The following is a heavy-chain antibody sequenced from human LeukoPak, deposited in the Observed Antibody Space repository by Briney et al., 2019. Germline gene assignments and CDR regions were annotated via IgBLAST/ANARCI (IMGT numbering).Heavy chain of an antibody. Sequence: GGSLRLSCAASGFTFHDYAMPWVRQAPGKGLEWVSGIRWNSGGIAYADSVKGRFTISRDNAKNSLYLQMNSLRAEDTALYYCANGDDSSGYYYSRTYWGQGTLVTVSS. CDR1: GFTFHDYA. D-gene: IGHD3-22*01. CDR3: ANGDDSSGYYYSRTY. V-gene: IGHV3-9*01. J-gene: IGHJ4*02. CDR2: IRWNSGGI.